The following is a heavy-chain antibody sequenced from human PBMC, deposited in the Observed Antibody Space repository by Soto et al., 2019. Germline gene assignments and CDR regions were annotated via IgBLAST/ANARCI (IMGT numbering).Heavy chain of an antibody. Sequence: PGGSLRLSCSASGFTFNSHWMHWVRQAPGKGLVWVSLINNDGSKTNYADSVKGRFTISRDNAKNSLYLQMNSLRAEDTAVYYCAREYDYIWGSYRQPVDYWGQGTLVTVSS. CDR1: GFTFNSHW. CDR3: AREYDYIWGSYRQPVDY. CDR2: INNDGSKT. J-gene: IGHJ4*02. V-gene: IGHV3-74*01. D-gene: IGHD3-16*02.